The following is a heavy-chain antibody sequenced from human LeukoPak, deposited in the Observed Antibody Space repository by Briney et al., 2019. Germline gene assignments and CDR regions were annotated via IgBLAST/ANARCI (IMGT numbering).Heavy chain of an antibody. Sequence: TGGSLRLSCAASGFTFSDYYMSWIRQARGKGLEWVSYISSSSSYTNYADSVKGRFTISRDNAKNSLYLQMNSLRAEDTAVYYCANSVRGIIIRGFDYWGQGTLVTVSS. V-gene: IGHV3-11*06. D-gene: IGHD3-10*02. J-gene: IGHJ4*02. CDR3: ANSVRGIIIRGFDY. CDR1: GFTFSDYY. CDR2: ISSSSSYT.